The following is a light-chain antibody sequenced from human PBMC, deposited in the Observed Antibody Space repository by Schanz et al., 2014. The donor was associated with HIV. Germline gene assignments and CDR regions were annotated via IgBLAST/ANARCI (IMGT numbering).Light chain of an antibody. CDR3: QQYNRYSAT. J-gene: IGKJ2*01. CDR2: EAS. Sequence: DIQMTQSPSTLSLYVGDTVTITCRANESIGSWLAWYQLKPGMAPKLLIYEASNLKSGVPSRFSGSGSGTSFTLTISSLQPGDFETYYWQQYNRYSATFGPGTNLERK. V-gene: IGKV1-5*01. CDR1: ESIGSW.